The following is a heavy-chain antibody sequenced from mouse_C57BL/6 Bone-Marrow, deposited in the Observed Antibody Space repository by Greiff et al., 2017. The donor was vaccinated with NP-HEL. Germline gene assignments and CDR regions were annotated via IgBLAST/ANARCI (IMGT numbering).Heavy chain of an antibody. V-gene: IGHV3-6*01. CDR2: ISYDGSN. CDR1: GYSITSGYY. Sequence: EVKLVESGPGLVKPFQSLSLTCSVTGYSITSGYYWKWIRQRPGNKLEWMGYISYDGSNNYNPSLKNRISITRDTSKNQFFLKLNSVTTEDTATYYCARDQRLDVWGTGTTVTVSS. D-gene: IGHD1-2*01. CDR3: ARDQRLDV. J-gene: IGHJ1*03.